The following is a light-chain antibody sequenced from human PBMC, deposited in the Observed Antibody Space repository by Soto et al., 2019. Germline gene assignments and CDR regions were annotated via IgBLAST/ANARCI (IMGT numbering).Light chain of an antibody. CDR1: QSISTY. J-gene: IGKJ5*01. V-gene: IGKV1-39*01. CDR2: AAS. CDR3: QQSYRTPIT. Sequence: DIQLTQSPSPLSASVGDRVAITFLANQSISTYLNWYQQKPGKAPKVLIYAASNLQSGVPPRFSGSGSGTDFTLTISSLQPEDVATYFCQQSYRTPITFGQGTRLEIK.